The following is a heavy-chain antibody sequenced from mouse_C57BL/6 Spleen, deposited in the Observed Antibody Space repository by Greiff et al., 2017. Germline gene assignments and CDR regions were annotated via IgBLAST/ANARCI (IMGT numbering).Heavy chain of an antibody. D-gene: IGHD2-3*01. CDR1: GFSLTSYG. Sequence: QVQLQQSGPGLVQPSQSLSITCTVSGFSLTSYGVHWVRQSPGKGLEWLGVIWSGGSTDYNAAFISRLSISKDNSKSQVFFKMNSLQADDTAIYYCARPMTLSYWGQGTLVTVSA. CDR2: IWSGGST. J-gene: IGHJ3*01. V-gene: IGHV2-2*01. CDR3: ARPMTLSY.